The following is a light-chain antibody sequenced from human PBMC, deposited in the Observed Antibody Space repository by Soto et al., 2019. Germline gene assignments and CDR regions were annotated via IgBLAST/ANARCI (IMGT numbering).Light chain of an antibody. CDR2: GAS. J-gene: IGKJ5*01. CDR3: QQYNDWFSIT. V-gene: IGKV3D-15*02. CDR1: QSVSSSY. Sequence: EIVLMQSPGTLSLSPGERATLSCRASQSVSSSYLAWYQQKPGQAPRLLIYGASSRATGIPARFSGSGSGTEFTLTISSPQSEDFGVYYCQQYNDWFSITFGQGTRLEIK.